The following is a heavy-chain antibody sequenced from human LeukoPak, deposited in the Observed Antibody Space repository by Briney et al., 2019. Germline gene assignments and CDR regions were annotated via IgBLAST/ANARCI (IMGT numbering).Heavy chain of an antibody. J-gene: IGHJ3*02. CDR1: GFTFSVYG. Sequence: GGSLRLSCAASGFTFSVYGMYWVRQPPGKGLEWVAVISYDGSNKYYADSVKGRFTISRDNSKNTLYLQMNSLRAEDTAVYYCAREDSRGVRAFDIWGQGTMVTVSS. D-gene: IGHD3-10*01. V-gene: IGHV3-30*03. CDR2: ISYDGSNK. CDR3: AREDSRGVRAFDI.